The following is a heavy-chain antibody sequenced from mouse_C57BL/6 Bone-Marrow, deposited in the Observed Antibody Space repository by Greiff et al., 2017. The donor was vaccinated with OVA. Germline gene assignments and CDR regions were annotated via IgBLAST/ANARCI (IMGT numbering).Heavy chain of an antibody. CDR3: AKSYYWYFDV. Sequence: EVQVVESGGDLVKPGGSLKLSCAASGFTFSSYGMSWVRQTPDKRLEWVATISSGGSYTYYPDSVKGRFTISRDNAKNTLYLQMSSLKSEDTAMYYCAKSYYWYFDVWGKGTTVTVSA. D-gene: IGHD1-3*01. CDR1: GFTFSSYG. V-gene: IGHV5-6*01. J-gene: IGHJ1*03. CDR2: ISSGGSYT.